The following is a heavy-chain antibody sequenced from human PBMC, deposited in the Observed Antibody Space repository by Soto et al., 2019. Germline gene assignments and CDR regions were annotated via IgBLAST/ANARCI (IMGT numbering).Heavy chain of an antibody. D-gene: IGHD5-12*01. Sequence: EVQLVESGGGLVQPGGSLRLSCAGSGLTFSNYWIHWVRQAPGQGLAWVSRISRDGSSTTYADSVKGRFTISRDFAKNTVYLQMNSLRAEDTAVYYCARESSGYSSYFDYCGQGTLVTVSS. CDR3: ARESSGYSSYFDY. CDR1: GLTFSNYW. CDR2: ISRDGSST. J-gene: IGHJ4*02. V-gene: IGHV3-74*01.